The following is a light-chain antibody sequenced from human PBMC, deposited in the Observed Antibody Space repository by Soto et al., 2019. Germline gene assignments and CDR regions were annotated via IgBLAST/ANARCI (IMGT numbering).Light chain of an antibody. Sequence: DIQLTQSPSSLSASVGDRATITCRASQVISNYVAWYQQKAGKVPELLIYAASTLQSGVPSRFSVSGAGTDFTLTNTSLQPEDVATYYCQKYNSAPWTFGQGTKVEIK. J-gene: IGKJ1*01. CDR2: AAS. CDR1: QVISNY. CDR3: QKYNSAPWT. V-gene: IGKV1-27*01.